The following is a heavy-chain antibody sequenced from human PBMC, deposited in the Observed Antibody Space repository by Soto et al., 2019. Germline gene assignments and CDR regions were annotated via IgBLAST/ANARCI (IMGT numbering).Heavy chain of an antibody. Sequence: QVQLVQSGAEVKKPGSSVKVSCKASGGTFSSYTISWVRQAPGQGLEWMGGIIPILGIANYAQKFQGRVTITADKPTRTAYMELSSLRSEDTAVYYCAGDLPDYGDSSPFDYWGQGTLVTVSS. J-gene: IGHJ4*02. CDR1: GGTFSSYT. CDR2: IIPILGIA. D-gene: IGHD4-17*01. V-gene: IGHV1-69*08. CDR3: AGDLPDYGDSSPFDY.